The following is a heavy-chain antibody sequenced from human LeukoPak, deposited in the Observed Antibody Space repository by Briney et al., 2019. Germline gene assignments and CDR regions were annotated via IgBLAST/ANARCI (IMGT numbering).Heavy chain of an antibody. CDR2: INPNSGGT. V-gene: IGHV1-2*02. D-gene: IGHD5-18*01. J-gene: IGHJ5*02. CDR3: ARSPGLDTAVVNRP. CDR1: GYTFTGYY. Sequence: ASVKVSCRTSGYTFTGYYIHWVRQAPGQELEWMGWINPNSGGTNYAQNFQGRVTMTRDTSINTPYMELGRLRSDDTAVYYCARSPGLDTAVVNRPWGQGTLITVSS.